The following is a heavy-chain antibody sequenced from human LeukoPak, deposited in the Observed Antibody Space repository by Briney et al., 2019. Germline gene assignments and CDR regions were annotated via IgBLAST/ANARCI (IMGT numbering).Heavy chain of an antibody. D-gene: IGHD2-15*01. CDR2: IYYSGST. V-gene: IGHV4-59*12. Sequence: SETLSLTCTVSGGSISSYYWSWIRQPPGKGLEWIGYIYYSGSTNYNPSLKSRVTISVDTSKNQFSLKLSSVTAADTAVYYCARGAPRYCSGGSCYSGPYGYWGQGTLVTVSS. J-gene: IGHJ4*02. CDR1: GGSISSYY. CDR3: ARGAPRYCSGGSCYSGPYGY.